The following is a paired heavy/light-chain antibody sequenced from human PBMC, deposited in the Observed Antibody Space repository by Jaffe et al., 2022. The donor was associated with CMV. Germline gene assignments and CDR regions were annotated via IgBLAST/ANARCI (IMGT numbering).Light chain of an antibody. V-gene: IGKV1-5*03. CDR1: QSISSS. Sequence: DIQMTQSPSTLSASVGDRVTFTCRASQSISSSLAWYQQKPGKAPNLLIYKASTLASGVPSRFSGSASGTEFTLTINSLQPDDFATYYCQQYNSYPKTFGQGTKVEIK. CDR3: QQYNSYPKT. CDR2: KAS. J-gene: IGKJ1*01.
Heavy chain of an antibody. D-gene: IGHD3-10*01. CDR1: GGSFSGYY. CDR3: ARAPRREVTPVINYFDY. J-gene: IGHJ4*02. CDR2: INHRGST. V-gene: IGHV4-34*01. Sequence: QVQLQQWGAGLLKPSETLSLTCGVYGGSFSGYYWSWIRQPPGKGLEWIGEINHRGSTNYNPSLKSRVTISVDTSKNQFSLKLSSVTAADTAVYFCARAPRREVTPVINYFDYWGQGTLVTVSS.